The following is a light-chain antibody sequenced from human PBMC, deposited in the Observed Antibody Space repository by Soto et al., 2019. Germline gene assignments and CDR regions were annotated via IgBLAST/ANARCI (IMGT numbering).Light chain of an antibody. CDR1: QSVSSAL. CDR2: RAS. V-gene: IGKV3-20*01. Sequence: EIVLTQSPDTLYLSPGERATLSCRASQSVSSALLAWYQQKHGQAPRLLIYRASTRATGIPDRFTGSGSGKDFTLIISRLEPEDFAVYYCQQYESSPLTFGGGTKVEIK. CDR3: QQYESSPLT. J-gene: IGKJ4*01.